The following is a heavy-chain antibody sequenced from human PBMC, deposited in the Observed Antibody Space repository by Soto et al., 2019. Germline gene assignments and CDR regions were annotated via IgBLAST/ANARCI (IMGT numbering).Heavy chain of an antibody. CDR2: IKQDGSEK. CDR3: ARDYPAYYYDSSGYADAFDI. V-gene: IGHV3-7*01. CDR1: GFTFSSYW. Sequence: EVQLVESGGGLVQPGGSLRLSCAASGFTFSSYWMSWVRQAPGKGLEWVANIKQDGSEKYYVDSVKGRFTISRDNAKNSLYLQMNSLRAEDTAVYYCARDYPAYYYDSSGYADAFDIWGQGTMVTVSS. J-gene: IGHJ3*02. D-gene: IGHD3-22*01.